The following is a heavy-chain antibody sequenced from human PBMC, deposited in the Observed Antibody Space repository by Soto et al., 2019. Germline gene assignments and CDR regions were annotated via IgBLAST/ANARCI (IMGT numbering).Heavy chain of an antibody. Sequence: GGSLRLSCAASGFTFSSYGMHWVRQAPGKGLEWVAVIWYDGSNKYYADSVKGRFTISRDNSKNTLYLQMNSLRAEDTAVYYCARDLREQWLVPIYYYYYYGMDVWGQGTTVTVSS. J-gene: IGHJ6*02. V-gene: IGHV3-33*01. CDR2: IWYDGSNK. CDR1: GFTFSSYG. D-gene: IGHD6-19*01. CDR3: ARDLREQWLVPIYYYYYYGMDV.